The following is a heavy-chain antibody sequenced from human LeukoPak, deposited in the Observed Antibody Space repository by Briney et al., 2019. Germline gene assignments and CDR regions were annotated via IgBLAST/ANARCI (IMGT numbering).Heavy chain of an antibody. V-gene: IGHV1-58*02. CDR2: IAVGSGNT. CDR1: GFTFTSSA. CDR3: ATDRGAYCDGDCLDY. Sequence: RTSVKVSCKASGFTFTSSAMQWVRQARGQRLEWIGWIAVGSGNTNYARKFQERVTITRDMSASTAYMELSSLRSEDTAVYYCATDRGAYCDGDCLDYWGQGTLVTVSS. J-gene: IGHJ4*02. D-gene: IGHD2-21*02.